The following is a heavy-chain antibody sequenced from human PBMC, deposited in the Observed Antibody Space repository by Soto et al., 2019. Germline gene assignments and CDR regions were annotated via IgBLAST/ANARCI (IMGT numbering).Heavy chain of an antibody. V-gene: IGHV4-59*01. D-gene: IGHD4-17*01. J-gene: IGHJ3*02. Sequence: SETLSLTCTVASGSISSYYWSWIRQAPGKGLEWIGYIYYTGTTNYNPSLKSRVAISVDTSNNQFSLKLGSVTAADTAVYYCARVRLGMTTVTTGLAFDIWGQGTMVTVSS. CDR2: IYYTGTT. CDR1: SGSISSYY. CDR3: ARVRLGMTTVTTGLAFDI.